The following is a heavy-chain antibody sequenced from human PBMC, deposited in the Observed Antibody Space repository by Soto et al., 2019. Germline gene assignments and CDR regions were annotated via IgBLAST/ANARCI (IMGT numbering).Heavy chain of an antibody. CDR3: ATLGQLLAPHIFDS. D-gene: IGHD1-26*01. Sequence: GVSLRPSCAASGFTFSSYTMNWVRQAPGKGLEWVSSISSSSSYIYYADSVKGRFTISRDNATNSLNLKMNSLRAEDTTVYYCATLGQLLAPHIFDSWGQGPLATVSS. CDR1: GFTFSSYT. V-gene: IGHV3-21*01. J-gene: IGHJ4*02. CDR2: ISSSSSYI.